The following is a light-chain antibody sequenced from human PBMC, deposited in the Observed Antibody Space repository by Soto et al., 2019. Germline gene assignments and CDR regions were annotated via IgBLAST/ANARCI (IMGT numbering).Light chain of an antibody. Sequence: DIQMTQSPSTLSGSVGDRVTITCRASQTISSWLAWYQQKPGKAPKLLIYKASTLKSGVPSRLSGSGSGTELNLTISSLQPDDFATYYCQHYNSYSEACGQGTKVDIK. CDR2: KAS. CDR3: QHYNSYSEA. CDR1: QTISSW. J-gene: IGKJ1*01. V-gene: IGKV1-5*03.